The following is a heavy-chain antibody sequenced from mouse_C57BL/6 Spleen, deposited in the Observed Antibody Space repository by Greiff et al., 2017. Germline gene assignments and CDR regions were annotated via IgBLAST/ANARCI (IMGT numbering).Heavy chain of an antibody. CDR2: ISYDGSN. D-gene: IGHD3-3*01. CDR1: GYSITSGYY. CDR3: ARDKGPMDY. J-gene: IGHJ4*01. V-gene: IGHV3-6*01. Sequence: VQLKESGPGLVKPSQSLSLTCSVTGYSITSGYYWNWIRQFPGNKLEWMGYISYDGSNNYNPSLKNRISITRDTSKNQFFLKLNSGTTEDTATYYCARDKGPMDYWGQGTSVTVSS.